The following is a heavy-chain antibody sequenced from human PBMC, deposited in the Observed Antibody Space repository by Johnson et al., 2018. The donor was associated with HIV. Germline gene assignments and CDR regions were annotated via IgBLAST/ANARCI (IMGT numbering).Heavy chain of an antibody. CDR3: AKEYTDNSGWYCGAFEI. V-gene: IGHV3-7*01. Sequence: VQLVESGGDLVKPGGSLTLSCAASGFTFSSYWMSWVRQAPGKGLEWVANIKQDGSEKYYADSVKGRFSISRDKSKNTLYLQMKSLTEEDTAVYYCAKEYTDNSGWYCGAFEIWGQGTMGTVSS. CDR1: GFTFSSYW. CDR2: IKQDGSEK. J-gene: IGHJ3*02. D-gene: IGHD6-19*01.